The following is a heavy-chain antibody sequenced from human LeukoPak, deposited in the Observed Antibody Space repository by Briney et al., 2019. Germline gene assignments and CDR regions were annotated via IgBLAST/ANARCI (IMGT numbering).Heavy chain of an antibody. CDR2: MNPNSGNT. V-gene: IGHV1-8*01. CDR3: ARSNVAARRSYWYFDL. D-gene: IGHD6-6*01. Sequence: ASVKVSCKASGYTFTSYDINWVRQATGQGLEWMGWMNPNSGNTGYAQKFQGRVTMTRNTSISTAYMELSSLRSEDTAVYYCARSNVAARRSYWYFDLWGRGTLVTVSS. J-gene: IGHJ2*01. CDR1: GYTFTSYD.